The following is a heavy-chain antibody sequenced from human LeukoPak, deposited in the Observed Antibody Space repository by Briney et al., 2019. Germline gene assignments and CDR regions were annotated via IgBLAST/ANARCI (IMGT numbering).Heavy chain of an antibody. V-gene: IGHV4-34*01. CDR3: ARGWGPHDY. CDR2: INHSGST. CDR1: GGSFSGYY. D-gene: IGHD7-27*01. J-gene: IGHJ4*02. Sequence: SETLSLTCAVYGGSFSGYYWSWIRQPPGEGLEWIGEINHSGSTNYNPSLKSRVTISVDTSKNQFSLKLSSVTAADTAVYYCARGWGPHDYWGQGTLVTVSS.